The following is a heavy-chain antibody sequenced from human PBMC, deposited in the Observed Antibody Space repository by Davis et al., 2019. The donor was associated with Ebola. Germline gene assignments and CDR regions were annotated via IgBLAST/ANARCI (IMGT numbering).Heavy chain of an antibody. CDR3: AREPRAVAGMLVY. Sequence: GESLKISCAASGFTFSDYYMSWIRQAPGKGLVWVSRINSDGSSTSYADSVKGRFTISRDNAKNTLYLQMNSLRAEDTAVYYCAREPRAVAGMLVYWGQGTLVTVSS. CDR1: GFTFSDYY. V-gene: IGHV3-74*01. D-gene: IGHD6-19*01. CDR2: INSDGSST. J-gene: IGHJ4*02.